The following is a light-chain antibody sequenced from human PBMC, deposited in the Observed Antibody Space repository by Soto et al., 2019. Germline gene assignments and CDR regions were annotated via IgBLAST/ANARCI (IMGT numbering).Light chain of an antibody. CDR1: SSDVGGSNG. CDR2: DVS. J-gene: IGLJ1*01. V-gene: IGLV2-18*02. CDR3: SSYTSSSTYV. Sequence: QSVLTQPPPLSGSPGQSVALSCTGTSSDVGGSNGVSWYQQPPGTAPKLIIYDVSNRPSGVPDRFSGSKSGNTASLIISGLQAEDEGDYYCSSYTSSSTYVFGTGTKVTVL.